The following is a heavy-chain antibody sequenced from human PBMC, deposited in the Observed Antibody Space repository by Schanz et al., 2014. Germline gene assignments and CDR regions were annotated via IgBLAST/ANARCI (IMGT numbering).Heavy chain of an antibody. D-gene: IGHD2-15*01. Sequence: DVQLVESGGGLLQPGGSLRLSCAASGFTVSNNCMNWVRQAPGKGLEWVSVICSGGSTYYADSVKGRFTISRDSSKNTLYLQVNSLRAEDTAVYYCARARYCSGGTCYGFDPWGQGTLVTVSS. J-gene: IGHJ5*02. CDR1: GFTVSNNC. CDR3: ARARYCSGGTCYGFDP. V-gene: IGHV3-53*01. CDR2: ICSGGST.